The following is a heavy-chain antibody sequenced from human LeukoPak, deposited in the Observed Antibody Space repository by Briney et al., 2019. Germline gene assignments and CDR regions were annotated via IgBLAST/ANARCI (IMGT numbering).Heavy chain of an antibody. D-gene: IGHD5-24*01. V-gene: IGHV1-2*06. J-gene: IGHJ5*02. CDR3: ARTMATIKEWFDP. CDR1: GYTFTGYY. CDR2: INPNRGGT. Sequence: ASVKVSCKASGYTFTGYYMHWVRQAPGQGLEWMGRINPNRGGTNYAQKFQGRVTMTRDTSISTAYMELSRLRSDDTAVYYCARTMATIKEWFDPWGQGTLVTVSS.